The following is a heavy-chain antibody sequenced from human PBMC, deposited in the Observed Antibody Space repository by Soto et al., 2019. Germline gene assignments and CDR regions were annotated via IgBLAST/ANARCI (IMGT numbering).Heavy chain of an antibody. CDR2: INPSGGST. CDR3: ARAALGAAAGSKIDY. CDR1: GYTFTSYY. Sequence: ASVKVSCKASGYTFTSYYMHWVRQAPGQGLEWMGIINPSGGSTSYAQKFQGRVTMTRDTSTSTVYMELSSLRSEDTAVYYCARAALGAAAGSKIDYSGQGTLVTVSS. J-gene: IGHJ4*02. D-gene: IGHD6-13*01. V-gene: IGHV1-46*01.